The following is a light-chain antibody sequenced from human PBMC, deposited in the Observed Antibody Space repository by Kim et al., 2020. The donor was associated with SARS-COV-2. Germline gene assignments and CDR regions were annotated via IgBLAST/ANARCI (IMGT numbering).Light chain of an antibody. Sequence: DIQMTQSPSTLSASVGDRVTITCRASQTIHSWLAWYQQKPGKAPNLLIYKASSLESGVPSRFSGSGSGTEFTLTVSSLQPGDFATYYCQQYNVLPWTFGQGTKVDIK. CDR3: QQYNVLPWT. CDR2: KAS. CDR1: QTIHSW. J-gene: IGKJ1*01. V-gene: IGKV1-5*03.